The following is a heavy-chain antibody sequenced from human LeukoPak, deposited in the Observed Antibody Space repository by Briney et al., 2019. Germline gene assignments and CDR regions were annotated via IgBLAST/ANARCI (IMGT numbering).Heavy chain of an antibody. CDR1: GYSISSGYY. D-gene: IGHD2-2*01. CDR2: IYHSGST. Sequence: SETLSLTCAVSGYSISSGYYWGWTRQPPGKGLEWIGSIYHSGSTYYNPPLKSRVTISVDTSKNQFSLKLSSVTAADTAVYYCARQGCSSTSCHFDIWGQGTMVTVSS. J-gene: IGHJ3*02. V-gene: IGHV4-38-2*01. CDR3: ARQGCSSTSCHFDI.